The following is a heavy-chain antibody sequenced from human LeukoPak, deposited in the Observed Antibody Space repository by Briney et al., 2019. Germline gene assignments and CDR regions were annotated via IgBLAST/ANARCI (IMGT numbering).Heavy chain of an antibody. CDR2: IYYSGST. Sequence: SQTLSLTCTVSGGSISSGGYYWSWIRQHPGKGLEWIGYIYYSGSTYYNPSLKSRVTISVDTSKNQFSLKLSSVTAADPAVYYCARGIAVAGTDQNAFDIWGQGTMVTVSS. V-gene: IGHV4-31*03. D-gene: IGHD6-19*01. J-gene: IGHJ3*02. CDR1: GGSISSGGYY. CDR3: ARGIAVAGTDQNAFDI.